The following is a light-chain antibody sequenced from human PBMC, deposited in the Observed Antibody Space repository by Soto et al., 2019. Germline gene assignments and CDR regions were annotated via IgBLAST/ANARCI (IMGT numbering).Light chain of an antibody. CDR2: GVS. CDR3: QQYGSSPFT. Sequence: EIVLTQSPGTLSLSPGERATLSCRASQSISSSFLAWYQQRPGQAPRLLIHGVSSKAAGIPDRFSGSGSGTDFTLTINRLDAEDFALYFCQQYGSSPFTFGPGTKLEIK. V-gene: IGKV3-20*01. J-gene: IGKJ3*01. CDR1: QSISSSF.